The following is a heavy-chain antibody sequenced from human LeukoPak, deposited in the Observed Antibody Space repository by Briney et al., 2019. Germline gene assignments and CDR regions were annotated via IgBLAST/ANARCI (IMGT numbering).Heavy chain of an antibody. CDR1: GGSFSGYY. Sequence: SETLSLTCAVYGGSFSGYYWRWIRQPPGKGLGWIGEINHSGNTNYNPSLKSRVTISVDTSKNQFSLKLSSVTAADTAVYDCASVYDSSGYYPFWGQGTLVTVSS. CDR3: ASVYDSSGYYPF. V-gene: IGHV4-34*01. CDR2: INHSGNT. J-gene: IGHJ4*02. D-gene: IGHD3-22*01.